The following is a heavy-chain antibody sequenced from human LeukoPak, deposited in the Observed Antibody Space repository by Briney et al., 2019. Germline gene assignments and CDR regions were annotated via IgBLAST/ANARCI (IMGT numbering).Heavy chain of an antibody. CDR1: GFTFSSYE. D-gene: IGHD6-6*01. V-gene: IGHV3-48*03. Sequence: GGSLRLSCAASGFTFSSYEMNWVRQAPGKGLEWVSYISSSGSTIYYADSVKGRFTISRDNAKNSLYLQMNSLRAEDTAVYYCAPSHSPLDIWGQGTMVTVSS. CDR3: APSHSPLDI. J-gene: IGHJ3*02. CDR2: ISSSGSTI.